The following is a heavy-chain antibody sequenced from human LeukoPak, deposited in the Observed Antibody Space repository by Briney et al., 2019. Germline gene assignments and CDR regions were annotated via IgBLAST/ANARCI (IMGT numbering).Heavy chain of an antibody. Sequence: GGSLRLSCAASGFTFSSYGMHWVRQAPGKGLEWVAFIRYDGSNKYYADSVKGRFTISRDNSKNTLYLQTNSLRAEDTAVYYCAKVEMRAGFDAFDIWGQGTMVTVSS. J-gene: IGHJ3*02. CDR1: GFTFSSYG. CDR3: AKVEMRAGFDAFDI. CDR2: IRYDGSNK. V-gene: IGHV3-30*02. D-gene: IGHD5-24*01.